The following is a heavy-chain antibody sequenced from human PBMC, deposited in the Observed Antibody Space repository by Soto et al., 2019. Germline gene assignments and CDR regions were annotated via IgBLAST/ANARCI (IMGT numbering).Heavy chain of an antibody. D-gene: IGHD3-10*01. J-gene: IGHJ4*02. CDR3: ARDMGFGLSDY. V-gene: IGHV1-18*01. CDR1: GYTFTSYG. Sequence: ASVKVSCKASGYTFTSYGISWVRQATGQRLEWMGWISAGNGYTNYAQKLQGRVTITRGTSATTAYMELSSLRSEDTAVYYCARDMGFGLSDYWGQGTLVTVSS. CDR2: ISAGNGYT.